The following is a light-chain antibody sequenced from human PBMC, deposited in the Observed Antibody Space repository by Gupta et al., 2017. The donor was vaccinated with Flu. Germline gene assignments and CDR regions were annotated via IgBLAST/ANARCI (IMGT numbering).Light chain of an antibody. CDR2: QDS. CDR1: KLGNKF. Sequence: SSDLTQPPSVSVSPGQTASIICSGDKLGNKFASWYQQKPGQSPVLVIHQDSKRPSGIPERFSGSNSGNTATLTISGTQAMDEADYYCQAWDSNTAHVVFGGGTKLTVL. V-gene: IGLV3-1*01. CDR3: QAWDSNTAHVV. J-gene: IGLJ2*01.